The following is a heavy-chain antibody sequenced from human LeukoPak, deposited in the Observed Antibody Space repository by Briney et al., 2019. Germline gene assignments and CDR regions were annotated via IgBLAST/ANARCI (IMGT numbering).Heavy chain of an antibody. Sequence: SETLSLTCAVYGGSFSGYYWSWIRQPPGKGLEWIGEINHSGSTNYNPSLKSRVTISVDTSKNQFSLKLSSVTAADTAVYYCARGTIVVVPAVRGWFGPWGQGTLVTVSS. D-gene: IGHD2-2*01. J-gene: IGHJ5*02. CDR2: INHSGST. CDR1: GGSFSGYY. V-gene: IGHV4-34*01. CDR3: ARGTIVVVPAVRGWFGP.